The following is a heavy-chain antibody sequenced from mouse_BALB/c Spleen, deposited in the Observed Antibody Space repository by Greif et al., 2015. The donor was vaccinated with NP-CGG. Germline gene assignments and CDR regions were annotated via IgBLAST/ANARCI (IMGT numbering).Heavy chain of an antibody. J-gene: IGHJ2*01. CDR1: GYTFTSYY. D-gene: IGHD3-3*01. CDR3: TRSWDSSFDS. CDR2: INPSNGGT. Sequence: QVQLQQSGAELVKPGASVKLSCKASGYTFTSYYMYWVKQRPRQGLEWIGEINPSNGGTNFNEKFKSKATLTVDKSSSTAYIQLSSLTSEDSAFYYCTRSWDSSFDSWGQGTTLTVSS. V-gene: IGHV1S81*02.